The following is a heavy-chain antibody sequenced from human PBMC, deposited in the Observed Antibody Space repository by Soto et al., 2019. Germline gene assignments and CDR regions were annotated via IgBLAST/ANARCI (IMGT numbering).Heavy chain of an antibody. CDR3: TGSLLAYCSGGKCHTDYYYYGMDV. J-gene: IGHJ6*02. Sequence: EVQLVESGGGLVQPGESLKLSCAASGFTFRGSAMHWVRQASGKGLEWVGRIRTKANSYATAYAASVQGRFTISRDDSKSTAYLKMSSLNTEATAVYYCTGSLLAYCSGGKCHTDYYYYGMDVWGQGTGVTVSS. D-gene: IGHD2-15*01. CDR2: IRTKANSYAT. V-gene: IGHV3-73*02. CDR1: GFTFRGSA.